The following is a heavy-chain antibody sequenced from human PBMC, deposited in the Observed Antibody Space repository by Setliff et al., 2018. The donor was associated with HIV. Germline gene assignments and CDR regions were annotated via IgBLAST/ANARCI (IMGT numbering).Heavy chain of an antibody. CDR2: INQDGSEK. CDR3: ARKLQPGYGMDV. D-gene: IGHD5-18*01. J-gene: IGHJ6*02. Sequence: GSLRLSCAASGFTFTSYWMIWVRQAPGKGLEWVANINQDGSEKNYVDSVKGRFTISRDNAKNSLYLQMDSLRAEDTTVYYCARKLQPGYGMDVWGQGTTVTVSS. V-gene: IGHV3-7*01. CDR1: GFTFTSYW.